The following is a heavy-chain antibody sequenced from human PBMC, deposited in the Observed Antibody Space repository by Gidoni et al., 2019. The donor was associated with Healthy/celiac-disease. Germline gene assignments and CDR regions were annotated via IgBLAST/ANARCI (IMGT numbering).Heavy chain of an antibody. CDR1: GFTFDDYA. CDR3: AKWRGGWLANQYYFDY. Sequence: EVQLVESGGGLVQPGRSLRLSCAASGFTFDDYAMHWVRQAPGKGLEWVSGISWNSGSIGYADSVKGRFTISRDNAKNSLYLQMNSLRAEDTALYYCAKWRGGWLANQYYFDYWGQGTLVTVSS. J-gene: IGHJ4*02. V-gene: IGHV3-9*01. D-gene: IGHD5-12*01. CDR2: ISWNSGSI.